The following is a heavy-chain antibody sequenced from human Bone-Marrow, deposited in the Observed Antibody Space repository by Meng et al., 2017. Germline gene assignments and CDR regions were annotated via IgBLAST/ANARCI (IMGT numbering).Heavy chain of an antibody. CDR1: GGSISSIDW. J-gene: IGHJ4*02. D-gene: IGHD6-19*01. CDR2: IYHGGDT. CDR3: ASWIYSCGWQ. V-gene: IGHV4/OR15-8*02. Sequence: QVQLQESGLGLVKPSGTLSLTCVVSGGSISSIDWWSWVRQPPGKGLEWIGEIYHGGDTNYNPSLKSRVTIAIDKSKNQFSLKLSSVTAADTAVYYCASWIYSCGWQWGQGALVTVSS.